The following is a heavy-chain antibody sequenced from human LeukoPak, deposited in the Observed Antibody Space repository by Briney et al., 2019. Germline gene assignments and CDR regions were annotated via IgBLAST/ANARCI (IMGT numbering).Heavy chain of an antibody. D-gene: IGHD2-2*01. Sequence: ASVKVSCKTSGYTFSNYGISWVRQAPGQGLEWMGWITAYNGNRLYAQRFQGRITLTTDTSTSTPYMELSSLRSEDTAVYYCARVAVPAAISNWFDPWGQGTLVTVSS. CDR3: ARVAVPAAISNWFDP. CDR1: GYTFSNYG. J-gene: IGHJ5*02. CDR2: ITAYNGNR. V-gene: IGHV1-18*01.